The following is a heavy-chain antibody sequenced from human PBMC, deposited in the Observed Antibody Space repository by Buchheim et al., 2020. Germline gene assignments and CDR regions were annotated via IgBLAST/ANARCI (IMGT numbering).Heavy chain of an antibody. V-gene: IGHV3-48*02. CDR2: ISSSTSDTI. CDR1: GFTFTSYS. CDR3: AGLKYDHYYYYMDV. J-gene: IGHJ6*03. D-gene: IGHD3-3*01. Sequence: EVQLEESGGGLVQPGGSLRLSCVASGFTFTSYSMNWVRQAPGKGLEWVSYISSSTSDTIYYADSVKGRFTISRDYAKNSLYLQMNSLRDEDTAVYYCAGLKYDHYYYYMDVWGKGTT.